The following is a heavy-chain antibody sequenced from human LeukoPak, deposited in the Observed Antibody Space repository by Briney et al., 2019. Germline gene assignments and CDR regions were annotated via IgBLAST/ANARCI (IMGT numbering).Heavy chain of an antibody. Sequence: GGSLRLSCAASGFNFSTYCMSWVRQAPGKWLEWVANIRRDGREKYYVDSVKGRFTISRDNSKNSLYLQMNSLRAEDTAVYYCARDKYGGWSYFDYWGQGTLVTVSS. V-gene: IGHV3-7*03. J-gene: IGHJ4*02. D-gene: IGHD4-23*01. CDR1: GFNFSTYC. CDR2: IRRDGREK. CDR3: ARDKYGGWSYFDY.